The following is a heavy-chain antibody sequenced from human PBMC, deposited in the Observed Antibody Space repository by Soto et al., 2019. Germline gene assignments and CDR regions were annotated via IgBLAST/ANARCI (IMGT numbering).Heavy chain of an antibody. CDR3: VRDNYYYGLDV. CDR1: GFDASVNF. CDR2: INNAYST. Sequence: GGSLRLSCAASGFDASVNFMTWVRQAPGKGLEWVSAINNAYSTFYADSVKGRFTISRDNSKNTVYLQMNSLRVEDTAMYYCVRDNYYYGLDVWGQGTAVTVSS. J-gene: IGHJ6*02. V-gene: IGHV3-66*01.